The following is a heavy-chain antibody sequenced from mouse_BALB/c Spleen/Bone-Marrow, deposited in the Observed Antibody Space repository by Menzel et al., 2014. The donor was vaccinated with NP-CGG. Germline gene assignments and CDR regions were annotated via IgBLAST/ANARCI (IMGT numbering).Heavy chain of an antibody. CDR2: IDPANGNT. V-gene: IGHV14-3*02. J-gene: IGHJ4*01. Sequence: VQLQQSGAELVKPGASVKLSCTASGFNVKDTYMQRVEQRPEQGLEWIGRIDPANGNTQYDPTFQGKSTITTHPTSNTAYLQLSSLTSEDTDVYFCTRAAHYYASEALDYWGQGPSVNVSS. CDR1: GFNVKDTY. D-gene: IGHD1-2*01. CDR3: TRAAHYYASEALDY.